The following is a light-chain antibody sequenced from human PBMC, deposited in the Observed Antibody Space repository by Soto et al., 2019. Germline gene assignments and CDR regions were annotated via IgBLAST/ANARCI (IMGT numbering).Light chain of an antibody. CDR3: ETWDRNTVV. J-gene: IGLJ2*01. V-gene: IGLV4-60*02. CDR2: LEGTGSY. Sequence: QSVLTQSSSASASLGSSVKLTCTLSSGHSSYIIAWHQQQPGKAPRYLMKLEGTGSYNKGSGVPDRFSGSSSGADRYLTISNLHFDDEADYYCETWDRNTVVFGGGTKLTVL. CDR1: SGHSSYI.